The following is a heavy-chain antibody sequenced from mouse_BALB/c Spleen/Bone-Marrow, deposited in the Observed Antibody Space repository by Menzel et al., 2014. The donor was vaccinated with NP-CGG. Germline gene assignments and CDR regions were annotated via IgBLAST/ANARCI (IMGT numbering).Heavy chain of an antibody. D-gene: IGHD2-4*01. J-gene: IGHJ3*01. CDR2: ISGDGRYT. CDR3: ARHAYYDQTEVSFVY. V-gene: IGHV5-9-2*01. CDR1: GFSFSNYG. Sequence: EVNLVESGGGLVKSGGSLKLSCAASGFSFSNYGMSWVRQTPEKRLEWVATISGDGRYTFYSDGVKGRFTISRDNAKNNLYLQLSSLRSEDTALYYCARHAYYDQTEVSFVYWGQGTLVTVSA.